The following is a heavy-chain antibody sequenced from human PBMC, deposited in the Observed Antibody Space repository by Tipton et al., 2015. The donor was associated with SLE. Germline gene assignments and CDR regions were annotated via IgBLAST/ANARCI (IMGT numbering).Heavy chain of an antibody. Sequence: TLSLTCAVYGGSFSGYYWSWIRQPPGKGLEWIGEINHSGGTNYNPSLKSRVTISVDTSKNQFSLKLSSVTAADTAVYYCARGPEQWLVNPHYFDYWGQGTLVTASS. CDR1: GGSFSGYY. J-gene: IGHJ4*02. CDR3: ARGPEQWLVNPHYFDY. D-gene: IGHD6-19*01. V-gene: IGHV4-34*01. CDR2: INHSGGT.